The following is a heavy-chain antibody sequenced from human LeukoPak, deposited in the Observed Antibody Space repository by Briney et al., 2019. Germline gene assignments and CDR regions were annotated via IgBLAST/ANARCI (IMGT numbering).Heavy chain of an antibody. CDR3: ARGRGGYEFFDD. CDR1: GFTFSSYW. Sequence: GVSLRLSCAASGFTFSSYWMHWVRQAPGKGLVWVSRVTGDGSSTTYADSVKGRFTISRDNAKNSLFLQMNSLRDEDTAVYYCARGRGGYEFFDDWGQGTLVSVSS. J-gene: IGHJ4*02. D-gene: IGHD5-12*01. V-gene: IGHV3-74*01. CDR2: VTGDGSST.